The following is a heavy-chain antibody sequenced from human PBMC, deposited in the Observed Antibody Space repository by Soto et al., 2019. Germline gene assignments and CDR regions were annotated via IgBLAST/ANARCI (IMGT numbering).Heavy chain of an antibody. J-gene: IGHJ3*02. CDR1: GGSISSGDYY. CDR2: IYYSGST. CDR3: ARHGIFGVVIFRDAFDI. Sequence: SETLSLTCTVSGGSISSGDYYWSWIRQHPGKGLEWIGYIYYSGSTYYNPSLKSRVTISVDTSKNQFSLKLSSVTAADTAVYYCARHGIFGVVIFRDAFDIWGQGTMVTVSS. D-gene: IGHD3-3*01. V-gene: IGHV4-39*01.